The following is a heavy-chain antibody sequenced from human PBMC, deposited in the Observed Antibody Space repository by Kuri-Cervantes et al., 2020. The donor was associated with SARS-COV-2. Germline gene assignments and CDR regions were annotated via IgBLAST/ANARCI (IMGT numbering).Heavy chain of an antibody. D-gene: IGHD1-26*01. J-gene: IGHJ6*02. CDR1: GFTFSSYG. CDR2: IWYDGSNK. V-gene: IGHV3-33*01. Sequence: SLKIHCAASGFTFSSYGIHWVRQAPGKGLEWVAVIWYDGSNKYYADSVKGRFTISRDNSKNTLYLQMNSLRAEDTAVYYCAREGVVGATTYYYYGMDVWGQGTTVTVSS. CDR3: AREGVVGATTYYYYGMDV.